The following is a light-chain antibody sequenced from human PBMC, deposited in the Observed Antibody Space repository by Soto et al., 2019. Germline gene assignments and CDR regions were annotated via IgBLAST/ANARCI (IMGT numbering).Light chain of an antibody. Sequence: IHMSHSPSTLSASVLYRVTITCLSSQSISSWLAWYHQKPGKAPKLLIYDASSLESGVPSRFSGSGSGTEFTLTISSLQPDDFATYYCQQYNSYSPWTFGQGTKV. CDR1: QSISSW. CDR3: QQYNSYSPWT. J-gene: IGKJ1*01. V-gene: IGKV1-5*01. CDR2: DAS.